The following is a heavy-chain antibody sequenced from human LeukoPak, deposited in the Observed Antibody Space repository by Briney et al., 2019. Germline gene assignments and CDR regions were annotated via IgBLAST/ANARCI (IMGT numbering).Heavy chain of an antibody. CDR1: GFTFGDYA. CDR2: IRSKAYGGTT. V-gene: IGHV3-49*03. Sequence: GRSLRLSCTASGFTFGDYAMSWFRQAPGKGLEWVGFIRSKAYGGTTEYAASVKGRFTISRDDSKSIAYLQMNNLKTEDTAVYYCTRVSPQGYFDYWGQGTLVTVSS. CDR3: TRVSPQGYFDY. J-gene: IGHJ4*02.